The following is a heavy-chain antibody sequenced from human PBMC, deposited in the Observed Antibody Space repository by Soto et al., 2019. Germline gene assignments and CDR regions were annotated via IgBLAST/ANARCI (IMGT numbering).Heavy chain of an antibody. CDR3: AVVFHGLGYYYYGMDV. Sequence: ASVKVSCKASGYTFTSYGISWVRQAPGQGLEWMGWISAYNGNTNYAQKFQERVTITRDMSTSTAYMELSSLRSEDTAVYYCAVVFHGLGYYYYGMDVWGRGTTVTGSS. CDR2: ISAYNGNT. V-gene: IGHV1-18*01. D-gene: IGHD2-15*01. CDR1: GYTFTSYG. J-gene: IGHJ6*01.